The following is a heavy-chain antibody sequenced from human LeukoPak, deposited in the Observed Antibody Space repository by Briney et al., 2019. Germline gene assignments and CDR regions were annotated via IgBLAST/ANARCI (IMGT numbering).Heavy chain of an antibody. D-gene: IGHD4-17*01. V-gene: IGHV3-21*05. CDR1: GFTFSSYG. CDR3: ARGATTTDY. J-gene: IGHJ4*02. Sequence: GGSLRLSCAASGFTFSSYGMHWVRQAPGKGLEWVSYISSSSSHTNYADSVKGRFTISRDNAKNSLYLQMNSLRAEDTAVYYCARGATTTDYWGQGTLVTVSS. CDR2: ISSSSSHT.